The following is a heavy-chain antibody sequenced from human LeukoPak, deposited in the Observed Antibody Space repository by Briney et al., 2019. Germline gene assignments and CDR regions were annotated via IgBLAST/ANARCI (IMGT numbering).Heavy chain of an antibody. CDR1: GYSISSGYY. CDR3: ARYGGYSYGYDY. D-gene: IGHD5-18*01. V-gene: IGHV4-38-2*02. CDR2: IYHSGST. J-gene: IGHJ4*02. Sequence: SETLSLTCTVSGYSISSGYYWGWIRQPPGKGLEWIGSIYHSGSTYYNPSLKSRVTISVDTSKNQFSLKLSSVTAADTAVYYCARYGGYSYGYDYWGQGTLVTVSS.